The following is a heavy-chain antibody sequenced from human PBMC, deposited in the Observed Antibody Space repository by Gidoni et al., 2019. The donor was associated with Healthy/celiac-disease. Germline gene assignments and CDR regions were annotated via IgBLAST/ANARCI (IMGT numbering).Heavy chain of an antibody. V-gene: IGHV3-21*01. Sequence: EVQLVESGGGLVKPGGSLRLSCAASGFTFSSYSMNWVRQAPGKGLEWVSSISSSSSYIYYADSVKGRFTISRDNAKNSLYLQMNSLRAEDTAVYYCASFQGVYYYGMDVWGQGTTVTVSS. CDR3: ASFQGVYYYGMDV. CDR2: ISSSSSYI. J-gene: IGHJ6*02. CDR1: GFTFSSYS.